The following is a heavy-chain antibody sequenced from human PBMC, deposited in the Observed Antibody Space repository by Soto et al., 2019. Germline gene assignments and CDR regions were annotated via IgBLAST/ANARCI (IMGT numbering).Heavy chain of an antibody. Sequence: GGSLRLSCAASGFTFNNYGMNWVRQAPGKGLEWVAIISNDGSNKYYIESVRGRFTISRDNSKNMLFLQMNSLRVEDTAVYFCTKDGRFDSDGSLYYYYYGMDVWGQGTTVTSP. V-gene: IGHV3-30*18. CDR1: GFTFNNYG. D-gene: IGHD2-15*01. J-gene: IGHJ6*02. CDR2: ISNDGSNK. CDR3: TKDGRFDSDGSLYYYYYGMDV.